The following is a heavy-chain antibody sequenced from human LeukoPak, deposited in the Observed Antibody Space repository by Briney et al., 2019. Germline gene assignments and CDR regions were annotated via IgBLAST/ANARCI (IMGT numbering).Heavy chain of an antibody. J-gene: IGHJ6*03. Sequence: KPSETLSLTCSVSGDSISTSSYYWGWIRQPPGKGLEWIGTIYYSGSTYYNPSLTSRVTISVDTSTNQFSLKLSSVTAADTAVYYCARSSVPYYYYNYYMDVWGKGTTVTVSS. D-gene: IGHD3-22*01. CDR2: IYYSGST. CDR3: ARSSVPYYYYNYYMDV. V-gene: IGHV4-39*07. CDR1: GDSISTSSYY.